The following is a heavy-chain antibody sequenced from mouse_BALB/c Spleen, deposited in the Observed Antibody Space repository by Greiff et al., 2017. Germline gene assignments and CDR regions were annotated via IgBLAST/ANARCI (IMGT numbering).Heavy chain of an antibody. CDR3: ARFYDTYAMDY. Sequence: EVQRVESGAELVKPGASVKLSCTASGFNIKDTYMHWVKQRPEQGLEWIGRIDPANGNTKYDPKFQGKATITADTSSNTAYLQLSSLTSEDTAVYYCARFYDTYAMDYWGQGTSVTVSS. CDR1: GFNIKDTY. CDR2: IDPANGNT. D-gene: IGHD2-12*01. V-gene: IGHV14-3*02. J-gene: IGHJ4*01.